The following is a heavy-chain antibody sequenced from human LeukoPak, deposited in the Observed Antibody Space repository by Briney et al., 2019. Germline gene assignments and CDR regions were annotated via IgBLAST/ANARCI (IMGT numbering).Heavy chain of an antibody. V-gene: IGHV4-59*12. J-gene: IGHJ3*02. D-gene: IGHD3-3*01. CDR2: IYYSGST. CDR1: GGSISSYY. Sequence: SETLSLTCTVSGGSISSYYWNWIRQPPGKGLEWIGYIYYSGSTNYNPSLKSRVTISVDSSKNQFSLKLSSVTAADTAVYYCARLPEVDFWSGYPDAFDIWGQGTMVTVSS. CDR3: ARLPEVDFWSGYPDAFDI.